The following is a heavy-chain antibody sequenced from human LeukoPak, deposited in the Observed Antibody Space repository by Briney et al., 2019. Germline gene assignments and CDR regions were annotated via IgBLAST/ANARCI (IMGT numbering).Heavy chain of an antibody. D-gene: IGHD6-19*01. Sequence: GGSLRLSCAASGFTFSSYAMSWVRQAPGKGLEWVSAISGSGGSTYYADSVKGRFTISRDNSKNTLYLQMNSLRAEDTAVYYCAKSLHSSGWFYYYDMDVWGQGTTVTVSS. CDR3: AKSLHSSGWFYYYDMDV. J-gene: IGHJ6*02. CDR2: ISGSGGST. CDR1: GFTFSSYA. V-gene: IGHV3-23*01.